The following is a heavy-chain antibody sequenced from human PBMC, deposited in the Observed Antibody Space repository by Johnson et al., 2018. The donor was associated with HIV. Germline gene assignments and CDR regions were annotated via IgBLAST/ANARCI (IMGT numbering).Heavy chain of an antibody. D-gene: IGHD5-12*01. CDR3: AKGRGYDYDALDF. V-gene: IGHV3-48*01. CDR2: ISSSGSTI. CDR1: GFTFIRYA. J-gene: IGHJ3*01. Sequence: VQLVESGGGAVQPGTSLRLSCSASGFTFIRYAMHWVRQAPGKGLDWVSYISSSGSTIYYADSVKGRFTISRDNSKNTLYLQMNSLRAEDTAVYYCAKGRGYDYDALDFWGQGTMVTVSS.